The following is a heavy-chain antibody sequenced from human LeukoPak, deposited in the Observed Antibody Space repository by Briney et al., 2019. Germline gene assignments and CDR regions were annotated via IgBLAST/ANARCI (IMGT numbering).Heavy chain of an antibody. Sequence: SETLSLTSTVSGGSISSYYWSWIRQPPGKGLEWIGYIYYSGSTNYNPSLKSRVTISVDTSKNQFSLKLSSVTAADTAVYYCARDRTSSGYLDYWGQGTLVTVSS. V-gene: IGHV4-59*01. CDR3: ARDRTSSGYLDY. CDR2: IYYSGST. D-gene: IGHD3-22*01. J-gene: IGHJ4*02. CDR1: GGSISSYY.